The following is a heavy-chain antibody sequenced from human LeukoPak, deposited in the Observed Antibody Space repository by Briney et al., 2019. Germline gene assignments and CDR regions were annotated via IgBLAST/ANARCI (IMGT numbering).Heavy chain of an antibody. CDR3: ARLHSSRAEEFDP. V-gene: IGHV4-59*01. CDR2: VYASGSP. J-gene: IGHJ5*02. CDR1: GGSISSYY. Sequence: SETLSLTCTVSGGSISSYYWSWIRQPPGKGLEYIGYVYASGSPYYNPSLRSRVTISVDTSKNQFSLRLSSVTATDTAVYYCARLHSSRAEEFDPWGQGTLVTVSS.